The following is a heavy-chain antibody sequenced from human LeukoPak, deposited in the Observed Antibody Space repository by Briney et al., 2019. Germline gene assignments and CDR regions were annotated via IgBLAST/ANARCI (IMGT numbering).Heavy chain of an antibody. CDR3: ARDGQYCSSTSCYEFEGWFDP. CDR1: GFTFSSYA. CDR2: VSYDGSNK. Sequence: GGSLRLSCAASGFTFSSYAMHWVRQAPGKGLEWVAVVSYDGSNKYYADSVKGRFTISRDNSKNTLYLQMNSLRAEDTAVYYCARDGQYCSSTSCYEFEGWFDPWGRGTLVTVSS. J-gene: IGHJ5*02. V-gene: IGHV3-30*04. D-gene: IGHD2-2*01.